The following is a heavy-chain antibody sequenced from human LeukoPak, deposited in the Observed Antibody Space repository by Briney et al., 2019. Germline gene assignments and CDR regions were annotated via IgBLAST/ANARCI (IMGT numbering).Heavy chain of an antibody. CDR2: IIPNSGGT. J-gene: IGHJ4*02. Sequence: ASVKGSCKASGYTFTGYYMHWVRQATGQGLEWIGWIIPNSGGTNYAQKFQGRVTMTRDTSISTAYMELSRLRSDDTAVYYCARADCSSTSCYLLDYWGQGTLVTVSS. CDR1: GYTFTGYY. CDR3: ARADCSSTSCYLLDY. D-gene: IGHD2-2*01. V-gene: IGHV1-2*02.